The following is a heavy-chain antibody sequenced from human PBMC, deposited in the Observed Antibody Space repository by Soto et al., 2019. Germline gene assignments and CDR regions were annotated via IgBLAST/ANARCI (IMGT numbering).Heavy chain of an antibody. V-gene: IGHV1-69*01. J-gene: IGHJ4*02. Sequence: QVQLVQSGAEVKKPGSSVKVSCKASGGTFSSYAISWVRQAPGQGLEWMGGIIPIFGTANYAQKFQGRVTITADESTSTAYMELSSLRSEDTAVYYCAREEVWCSGGSCYHSLDYWGQGTLVTVSS. D-gene: IGHD2-15*01. CDR1: GGTFSSYA. CDR2: IIPIFGTA. CDR3: AREEVWCSGGSCYHSLDY.